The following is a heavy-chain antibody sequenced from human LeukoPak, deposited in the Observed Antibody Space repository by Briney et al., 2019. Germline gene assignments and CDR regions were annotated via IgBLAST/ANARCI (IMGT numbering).Heavy chain of an antibody. J-gene: IGHJ4*02. Sequence: GSSVKVSCKASGGTFSSYAISWVRQAPGQGLEWMGGIIPIFGTAKYAQKFQGRVTITADESTSTAYMELSSLRSEDTAVYYCAKQLGYCSDGSCYFPYWGQGTLVTVSS. CDR2: IIPIFGTA. CDR1: GGTFSSYA. V-gene: IGHV1-69*01. CDR3: AKQLGYCSDGSCYFPY. D-gene: IGHD2-15*01.